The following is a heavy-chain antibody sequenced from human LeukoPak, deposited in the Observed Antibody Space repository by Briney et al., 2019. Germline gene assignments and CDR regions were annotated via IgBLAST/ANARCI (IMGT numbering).Heavy chain of an antibody. CDR2: IIPILGIA. CDR1: GGTFSSYA. CDR3: ARGVDGGNSDWFDP. J-gene: IGHJ5*02. D-gene: IGHD4-23*01. V-gene: IGHV1-69*04. Sequence: PKASVKVSCKASGGTFSSYAISWVRQAPGQGLEWMGRIIPILGIANYAQKFQGRVTITADKSTSTAYMELSSLRSEDTAVYYCARGVDGGNSDWFDPWGQGTLVTVSS.